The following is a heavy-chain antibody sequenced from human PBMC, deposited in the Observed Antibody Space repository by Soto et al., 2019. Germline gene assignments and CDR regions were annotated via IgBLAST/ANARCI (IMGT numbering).Heavy chain of an antibody. Sequence: QVQLVQSGAEVKRPGASVKVSCKASGYDFTNWGLSWVRPAPGQGPEWMGWISGYNGNTNYAQKFQGRVTMTTDTFTTTGYMELWGLTSDDTAVYYCARGIVGRGEMAAVLSDYWGQGTLVTVSS. J-gene: IGHJ4*02. CDR3: ARGIVGRGEMAAVLSDY. V-gene: IGHV1-18*01. D-gene: IGHD3-3*02. CDR1: GYDFTNWG. CDR2: ISGYNGNT.